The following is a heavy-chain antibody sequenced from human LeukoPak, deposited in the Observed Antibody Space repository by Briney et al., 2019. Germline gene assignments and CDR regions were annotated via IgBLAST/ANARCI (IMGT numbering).Heavy chain of an antibody. Sequence: PSETLSLTCTVSGYSISSGYYWGWIRQPPGKGLEWIGGIYHSGSTYYNPSLKSRVTISVDTSKNQFSLKLSSVTAADTAVYYCARSLTALTIYNWFDPWGQGTLVTVSS. CDR3: ARSLTALTIYNWFDP. D-gene: IGHD4-17*01. J-gene: IGHJ5*02. CDR2: IYHSGST. V-gene: IGHV4-38-2*02. CDR1: GYSISSGYY.